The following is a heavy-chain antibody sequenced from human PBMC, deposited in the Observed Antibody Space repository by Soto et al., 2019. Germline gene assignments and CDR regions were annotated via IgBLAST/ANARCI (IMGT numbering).Heavy chain of an antibody. CDR3: ARRTFNYYDFWSGPDYYYYMDV. Sequence: GASVKVSCKASGYTFTSYDINWVRQATGQGLEWMGWMNPNSGNTGYARKFQGRVTMTRNTSISTAYMELSSLRSEDTAVYYCARRTFNYYDFWSGPDYYYYMDVWGKGTTVTVSS. V-gene: IGHV1-8*01. J-gene: IGHJ6*03. CDR1: GYTFTSYD. CDR2: MNPNSGNT. D-gene: IGHD3-3*01.